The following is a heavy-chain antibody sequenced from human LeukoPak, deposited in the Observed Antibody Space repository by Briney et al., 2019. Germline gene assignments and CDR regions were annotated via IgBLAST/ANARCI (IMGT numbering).Heavy chain of an antibody. J-gene: IGHJ4*02. CDR2: ISYDGSNK. D-gene: IGHD4-11*01. CDR3: ARDSSTVTSYYFDY. V-gene: IGHV3-30*01. Sequence: GGSLRLSCAASGFTFSSYAMHWVRQAPGKGLEWVAVISYDGSNKYYADSVKGRFTISRDNSKNTLYLQMNSLRAEDTAVYYRARDSSTVTSYYFDYWGQGTLVTVSS. CDR1: GFTFSSYA.